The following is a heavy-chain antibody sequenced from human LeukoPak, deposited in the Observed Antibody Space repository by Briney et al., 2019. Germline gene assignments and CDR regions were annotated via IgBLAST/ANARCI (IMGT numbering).Heavy chain of an antibody. J-gene: IGHJ5*02. CDR3: ARAPVRAGYSSSWYSP. CDR2: INHSGST. Sequence: PSETLSLTCAVYGGSFSGYYWSWIRQPPGKGLEWIGEINHSGSTNYNPSPKSRVTISVDTSKNQFSLKLSSVTAADTAVYYCARAPVRAGYSSSWYSPWGQGTLVTVSS. V-gene: IGHV4-34*01. D-gene: IGHD6-13*01. CDR1: GGSFSGYY.